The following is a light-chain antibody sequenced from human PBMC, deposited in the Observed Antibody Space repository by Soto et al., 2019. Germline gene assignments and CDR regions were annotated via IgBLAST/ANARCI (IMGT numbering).Light chain of an antibody. J-gene: IGKJ4*01. CDR1: QSVSNNY. V-gene: IGKV4-1*01. CDR2: WAS. CDR3: QQYYSPLLT. Sequence: EIVLTQSPGTLSLSPGERATLSCRASQSVSNNYLTWYQQKPRQPPKLLIYWASTRESGVPDRFSGSGSGTDFTLTISSLQAEDAATYYCQQYYSPLLTFGGGTKVEIK.